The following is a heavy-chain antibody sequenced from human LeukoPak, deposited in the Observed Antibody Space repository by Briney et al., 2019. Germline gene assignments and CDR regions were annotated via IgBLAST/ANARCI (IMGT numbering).Heavy chain of an antibody. D-gene: IGHD2-15*01. CDR2: IYHSGST. J-gene: IGHJ4*02. V-gene: IGHV4-4*02. CDR1: GGSLSSSNW. CDR3: ARAGWYTLDN. Sequence: SETLSLTCAVSGGSLSSSNWWSWVRQPPGKGLEWIGEIYHSGSTNYNPSLKSRVTISVDNSKNQFSLKMSSMTAADTAVYYCARAGWYTLDNWGQGTLVTVSS.